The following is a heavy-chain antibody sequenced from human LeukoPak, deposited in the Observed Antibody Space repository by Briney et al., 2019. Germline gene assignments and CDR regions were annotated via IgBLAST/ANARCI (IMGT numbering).Heavy chain of an antibody. Sequence: ASVKVSCKASGYTFTSYDINWVRQATGQGPEWMGWMNPNSGNTGYAQKFQGRVTMTRNTSISTAYMELSSLRSEDTAVYYCAREAPYGSGWSSYYYYGMDVWGQGTTVTVSS. V-gene: IGHV1-8*01. CDR1: GYTFTSYD. CDR3: AREAPYGSGWSSYYYYGMDV. J-gene: IGHJ6*02. D-gene: IGHD6-19*01. CDR2: MNPNSGNT.